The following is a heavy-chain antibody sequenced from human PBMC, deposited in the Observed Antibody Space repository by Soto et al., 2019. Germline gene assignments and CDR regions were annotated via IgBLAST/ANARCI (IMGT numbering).Heavy chain of an antibody. J-gene: IGHJ5*02. D-gene: IGHD3-10*01. CDR2: IYYSGST. CDR1: GGSISSYY. V-gene: IGHV4-59*01. Sequence: SETLSLTCTVSGGSISSYYWSWSRQPPGKGLEWIGYIYYSGSTNYNPPLKSRVPISVDTSKNQFSLKLSSVTAADTAVYYCARGRVTMVRGVRNWFDPWGQGTLVTVSS. CDR3: ARGRVTMVRGVRNWFDP.